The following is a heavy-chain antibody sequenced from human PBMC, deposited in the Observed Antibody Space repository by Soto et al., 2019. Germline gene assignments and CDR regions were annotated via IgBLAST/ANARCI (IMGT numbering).Heavy chain of an antibody. V-gene: IGHV1-69*01. CDR2: IIAIFGTA. CDR1: GGTFSSYA. Sequence: QVQLVQSGAEVKKPGSSVKVSCKASGGTFSSYAISWVRQAPGQGLEWMGGIIAIFGTANYAQKFQGRVTITADESTSTAYMELSSLRSEDTAVYYCARDLWMSGYDPRGSYYYYYGMDVWGQGTTVTVSS. J-gene: IGHJ6*02. D-gene: IGHD5-12*01. CDR3: ARDLWMSGYDPRGSYYYYYGMDV.